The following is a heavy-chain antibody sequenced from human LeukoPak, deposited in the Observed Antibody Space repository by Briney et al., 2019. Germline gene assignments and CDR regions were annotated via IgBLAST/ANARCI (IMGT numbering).Heavy chain of an antibody. J-gene: IGHJ6*02. CDR1: GYSFTSYW. D-gene: IGHD2-15*01. CDR2: IYPGDSDT. Sequence: GESLKISCKGSGYSFTSYWIGWVRQMPGKGLEWMGSIYPGDSDTRYSPSFQGQVTISADKSISTAYLQWSSLKASDTAMYYCARGYCSGGSCSRYYYYYGMDVWGQGTTVTVSS. CDR3: ARGYCSGGSCSRYYYYYGMDV. V-gene: IGHV5-51*01.